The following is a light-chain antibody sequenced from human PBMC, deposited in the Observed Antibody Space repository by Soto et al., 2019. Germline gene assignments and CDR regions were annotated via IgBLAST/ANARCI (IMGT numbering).Light chain of an antibody. CDR2: LGS. CDR1: QRLLHSNGYNY. Sequence: IVMTQSPLSLPVSRGAPGSISCRTAQRLLHSNGYNYLDWYLQKPGQSPQLLIYLGSNRASGVPDRFSGSGSGTDFTLKISRVEAEDVGVYYCMQALQTPWTFGQGTEVDIK. CDR3: MQALQTPWT. J-gene: IGKJ1*01. V-gene: IGKV2-28*01.